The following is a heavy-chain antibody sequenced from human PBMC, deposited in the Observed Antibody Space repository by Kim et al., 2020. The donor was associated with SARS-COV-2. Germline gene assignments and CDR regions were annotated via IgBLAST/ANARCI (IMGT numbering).Heavy chain of an antibody. CDR1: GYSFTSYW. CDR2: IYPGDSDT. V-gene: IGHV5-51*01. J-gene: IGHJ4*02. D-gene: IGHD5-12*01. CDR3: ARREADSGYGLYAGC. Sequence: GESLKISCKGSGYSFTSYWIGWVRQMPGKGLEWMGIIYPGDSDTRYSPSFQGQVTISADKSISTAYLQWSSLKASDTAMYYCARREADSGYGLYAGCWGQGTLVTVSS.